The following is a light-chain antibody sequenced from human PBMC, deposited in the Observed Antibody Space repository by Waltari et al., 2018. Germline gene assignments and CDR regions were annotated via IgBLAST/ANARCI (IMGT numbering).Light chain of an antibody. CDR1: HSVLYNANNKDY. CDR2: WAS. J-gene: IGKJ1*01. Sequence: DIVMTQSPESLSVSLGETATINCQSSHSVLYNANNKDYFAWYQQKPGQPPKVLIYWASTREFGVPDRFSGSGSGTDFTLTINNLQAEDVAVYYCQQYYDSPWTFGQGTKVEIK. CDR3: QQYYDSPWT. V-gene: IGKV4-1*01.